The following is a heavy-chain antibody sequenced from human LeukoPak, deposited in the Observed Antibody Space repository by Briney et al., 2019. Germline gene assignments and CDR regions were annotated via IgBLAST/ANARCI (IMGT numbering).Heavy chain of an antibody. CDR1: GFTFSSYA. V-gene: IGHV3-23*01. CDR3: ANIYPYCSSTSCSTH. D-gene: IGHD2-2*01. J-gene: IGHJ4*02. Sequence: PGGSLILSCAASGFTFSSYAMSWVRPAPGKGLEWVSAISGSGGSTYYADSVKGRFTISRDNSKNTLYLQMNSLRAEDTAVYYCANIYPYCSSTSCSTHWGQGTLVTVSS. CDR2: ISGSGGST.